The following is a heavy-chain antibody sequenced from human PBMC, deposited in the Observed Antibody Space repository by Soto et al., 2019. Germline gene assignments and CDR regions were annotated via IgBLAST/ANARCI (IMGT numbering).Heavy chain of an antibody. D-gene: IGHD6-13*01. CDR3: ASRHSSPSFDY. CDR2: IYYSGST. V-gene: IGHV4-30-4*01. CDR1: GGSISSGDYY. Sequence: QVQLQESGPGLVKPSQTLSLTCTVSGGSISSGDYYWSWIRQPPGKGLEWIGSIYYSGSTYYNPSLRGRLTVPXXTSTHQFALQLNPVTAADTAGYYCASRHSSPSFDYWGQGTLVTVSS. J-gene: IGHJ4*02.